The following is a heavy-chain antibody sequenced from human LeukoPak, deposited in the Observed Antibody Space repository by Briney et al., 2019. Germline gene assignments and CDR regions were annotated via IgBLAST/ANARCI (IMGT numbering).Heavy chain of an antibody. CDR1: GFTFSSYW. D-gene: IGHD4/OR15-4a*01. Sequence: PGGSLRLSCTASGFTFSSYWMHWVRQDPGKGLEWVSSISSSSSYIYYADSVKGRFTISRDNAKNSLYLQMNSLRAEDTAVYYCARRPWLDYWGQGTLVTVSS. CDR3: ARRPWLDY. CDR2: ISSSSSYI. J-gene: IGHJ4*02. V-gene: IGHV3-21*01.